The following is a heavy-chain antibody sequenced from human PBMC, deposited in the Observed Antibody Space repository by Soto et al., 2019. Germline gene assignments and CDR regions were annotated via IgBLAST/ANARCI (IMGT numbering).Heavy chain of an antibody. CDR3: VKETYYYDVSSYYPLGS. Sequence: VSLRLSCAASGFTFDDYNMHWVRQAAGKGLEWVSLISRDGTNTNYAESVKGRFTISRDNSKNSLYLQMNSLRTEDTALYYCVKETYYYDVSSYYPLGSWGQGTLVTVSS. J-gene: IGHJ5*02. CDR2: ISRDGTNT. V-gene: IGHV3-43*01. CDR1: GFTFDDYN. D-gene: IGHD3-22*01.